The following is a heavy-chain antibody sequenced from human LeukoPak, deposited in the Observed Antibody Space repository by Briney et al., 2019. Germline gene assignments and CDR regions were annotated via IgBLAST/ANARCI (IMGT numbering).Heavy chain of an antibody. J-gene: IGHJ4*02. CDR1: GFTFSDYY. D-gene: IGHD5-18*01. Sequence: GGSLRLSCAASGFTFSDYYMTWIRQAPGQGLEWISCISSSGVTTYYADSVKGRFTISRDNAKNSLSPFMNSLRAEDTAVYYCASSLNTVMVSPYYFEYWGQGTLVTVSA. V-gene: IGHV3-11*04. CDR2: ISSSGVTT. CDR3: ASSLNTVMVSPYYFEY.